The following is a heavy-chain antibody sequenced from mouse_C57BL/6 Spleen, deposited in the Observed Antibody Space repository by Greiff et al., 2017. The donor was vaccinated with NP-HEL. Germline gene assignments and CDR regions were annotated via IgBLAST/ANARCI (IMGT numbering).Heavy chain of an antibody. CDR2: IYPGDGDT. CDR1: GYAFSSYW. CDR3: ARSGITTVVAPFDY. J-gene: IGHJ2*01. Sequence: VQLQQSGAELVKPGASVKISCKASGYAFSSYWMNWVKQRPGKGLEWIGQIYPGDGDTNYNGKFKGKATLTADKSSSKAYLQLSSLTSEDSAVYFCARSGITTVVAPFDYWGQGTTLTVSS. V-gene: IGHV1-80*01. D-gene: IGHD1-1*01.